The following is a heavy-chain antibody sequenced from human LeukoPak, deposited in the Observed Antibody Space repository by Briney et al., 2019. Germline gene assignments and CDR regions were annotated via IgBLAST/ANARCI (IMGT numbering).Heavy chain of an antibody. CDR3: ARVMKATVRTSNFDY. J-gene: IGHJ4*02. CDR1: GYTFTGHY. V-gene: IGHV1-2*02. CDR2: INPNSSVT. Sequence: GASVKVSCTASGYTFTGHYIHWVRQAPGQGLEWMGWINPNSSVTNYAQKFQGRVTMTRDTSISTAYMELSRLRSDDTAVYYCARVMKATVRTSNFDYWGQGTLVTVSS. D-gene: IGHD4-17*01.